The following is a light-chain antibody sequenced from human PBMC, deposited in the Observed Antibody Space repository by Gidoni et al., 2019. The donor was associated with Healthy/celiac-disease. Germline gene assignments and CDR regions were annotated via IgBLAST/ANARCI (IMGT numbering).Light chain of an antibody. CDR3: QSYDSSLSGRV. Sequence: SVLTQPPSVSGAPGQSVTISCTGSSSNIWAGYDVHWYQQLPGTAPKLLIYGNSNRPSVVPDRFSGSKSGTSASLAISGLQAEDEADYYCQSYDSSLSGRVFGTGTKVTVL. V-gene: IGLV1-40*01. J-gene: IGLJ1*01. CDR1: SSNIWAGYD. CDR2: GNS.